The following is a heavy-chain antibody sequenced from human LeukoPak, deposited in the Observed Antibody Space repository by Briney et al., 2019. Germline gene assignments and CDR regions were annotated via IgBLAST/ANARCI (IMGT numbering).Heavy chain of an antibody. CDR1: GFTFSSYS. J-gene: IGHJ4*02. CDR2: ISSSSSYI. CDR3: ARDRAPYCSGGSCYPDY. Sequence: PGGSLRLSCAASGFTFSSYSMNWVRQAPGKGLEWVSSISSSSSYIYYADSVKGRFTISRDNAKNSLYLQMHSLRAEDTAVYYCARDRAPYCSGGSCYPDYWGQGTLVTVSS. V-gene: IGHV3-21*01. D-gene: IGHD2-15*01.